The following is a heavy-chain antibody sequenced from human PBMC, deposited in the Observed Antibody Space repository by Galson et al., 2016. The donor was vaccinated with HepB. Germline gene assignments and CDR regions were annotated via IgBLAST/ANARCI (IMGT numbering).Heavy chain of an antibody. D-gene: IGHD6-13*01. CDR1: GGTFSSYA. CDR3: ARDDIAAADKLGYYFYYMDV. V-gene: IGHV1-69*13. CDR2: LIPIFGTA. Sequence: SVKVSCKASGGTFSSYAISWVRQAPGQGLEWMGGLIPIFGTANYAQNFQGRVTITADESTSTAYMELSSLRSEDTAVYYCARDDIAAADKLGYYFYYMDVWGKGTTVTVSS. J-gene: IGHJ6*03.